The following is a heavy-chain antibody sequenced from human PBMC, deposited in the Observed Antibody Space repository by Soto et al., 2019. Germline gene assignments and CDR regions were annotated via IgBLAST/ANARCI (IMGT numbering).Heavy chain of an antibody. CDR2: IKGYGSSI. J-gene: IGHJ6*02. D-gene: IGHD3-3*02. CDR1: GFTFSTYW. V-gene: IGHV3-74*01. CDR3: ARGIKNYYGVDV. Sequence: EVQVVETGGGLVQPGGSLRLSCAASGFTFSTYWMHWVRQVPGKGLVWVSRIKGYGSSISYADSVKGRFTISRDNAENTVYLQMDSLRADDTAVYYCARGIKNYYGVDVWGQGTTVTVSS.